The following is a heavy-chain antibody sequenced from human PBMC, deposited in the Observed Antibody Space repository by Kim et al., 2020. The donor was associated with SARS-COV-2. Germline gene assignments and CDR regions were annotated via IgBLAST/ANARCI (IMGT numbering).Heavy chain of an antibody. CDR3: ARGQFSSGWYDGYYFDY. D-gene: IGHD6-19*01. V-gene: IGHV1-18*01. Sequence: LQGRVTMTTDTSTSTAYMELRSLRSDDTAVYYCARGQFSSGWYDGYYFDYWGQGTLVTVSS. J-gene: IGHJ4*02.